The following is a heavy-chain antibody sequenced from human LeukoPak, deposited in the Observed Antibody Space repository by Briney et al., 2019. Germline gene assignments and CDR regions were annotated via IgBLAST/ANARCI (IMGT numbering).Heavy chain of an antibody. CDR2: IWYDGSNK. Sequence: GGSLRLSCAASGFTFSSYGMHWVRQAPGKGLEWVAVIWYDGSNKYYADFVKGRFTISRDNSKNTLYLQMNSLRAEDTAVYYCARGYYDSSGYYGFDYWGQGTLVTVSS. D-gene: IGHD3-22*01. V-gene: IGHV3-33*01. CDR3: ARGYYDSSGYYGFDY. CDR1: GFTFSSYG. J-gene: IGHJ4*02.